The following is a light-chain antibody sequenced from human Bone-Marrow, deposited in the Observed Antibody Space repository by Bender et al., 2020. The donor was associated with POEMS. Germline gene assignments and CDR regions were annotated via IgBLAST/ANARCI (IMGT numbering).Light chain of an antibody. V-gene: IGLV2-23*02. CDR1: SSDGGIYEY. CDR3: CSYAGGSTYVL. Sequence: QSALAQPASVSGSPGQSITISCTGISSDGGIYEYVSWYQHHPGKAPKLLIYEVSKRPSGVSDRFFASKSGNTASLTISGLQAEDEADYYCCSYAGGSTYVLFGGGTKLTVL. CDR2: EVS. J-gene: IGLJ2*01.